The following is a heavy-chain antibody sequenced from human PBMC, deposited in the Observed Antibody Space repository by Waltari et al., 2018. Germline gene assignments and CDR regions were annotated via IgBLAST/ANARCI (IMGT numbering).Heavy chain of an antibody. D-gene: IGHD4-17*01. V-gene: IGHV4-61*02. Sequence: QVQLQESGPGLVKPAQTLSITGTVAGGSTSSRNYYWSWIRQPAGKGLAGIGRVYTSGNTNYNPSFTSRVTISVDASKNPFSLRLSSLTAADSAVYYCASESTRFDPWGQGTLVTVSS. J-gene: IGHJ5*02. CDR2: VYTSGNT. CDR1: GGSTSSRNYY. CDR3: ASESTRFDP.